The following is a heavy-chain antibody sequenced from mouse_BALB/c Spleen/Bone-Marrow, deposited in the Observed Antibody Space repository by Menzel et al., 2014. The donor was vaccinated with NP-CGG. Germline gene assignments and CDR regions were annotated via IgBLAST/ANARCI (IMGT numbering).Heavy chain of an antibody. CDR2: IDPANGNT. V-gene: IGHV14-3*02. Sequence: VQLKHSGAELVKPGASVKLSCTASGFNIEDTYMHWVKQRPEQGLEWIGRIDPANGNTKYDPKFQGKATITADTSSNTAYLQLSSLTSEDTAVYYCAGITTAAYYVMDYWGQGTSVTVSS. CDR3: AGITTAAYYVMDY. CDR1: GFNIEDTY. D-gene: IGHD1-2*01. J-gene: IGHJ4*01.